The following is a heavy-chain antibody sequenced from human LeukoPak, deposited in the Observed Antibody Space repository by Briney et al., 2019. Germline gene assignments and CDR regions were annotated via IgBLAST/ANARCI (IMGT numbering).Heavy chain of an antibody. Sequence: GRSLRLSCAASGFTFDDYAMHWVRQAPGKGLEWVSGISWNSGSIGCADSVKGRFTISRDNAKNSLYLQMNSLRAEDMALYYCAKDKGYGSGSYNYFDYGGQGTLVTVSS. CDR2: ISWNSGSI. CDR3: AKDKGYGSGSYNYFDY. D-gene: IGHD3-10*01. CDR1: GFTFDDYA. V-gene: IGHV3-9*03. J-gene: IGHJ4*02.